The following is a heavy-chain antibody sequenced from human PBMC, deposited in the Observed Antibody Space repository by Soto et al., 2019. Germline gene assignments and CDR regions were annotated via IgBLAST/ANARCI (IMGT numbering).Heavy chain of an antibody. CDR1: GGTFSSYA. CDR2: IIPIFGTA. D-gene: IGHD6-6*01. V-gene: IGHV1-69*13. J-gene: IGHJ5*02. CDR3: ARVSMSIAARQYWFDP. Sequence: SVKVSCKASGGTFSSYAISWVRQAPGHGLEWMGGIIPIFGTANYAQKFQGRVTITADESTSTAYMELSSLRSEDTAVYYCARVSMSIAARQYWFDPWGQGTLVTVSS.